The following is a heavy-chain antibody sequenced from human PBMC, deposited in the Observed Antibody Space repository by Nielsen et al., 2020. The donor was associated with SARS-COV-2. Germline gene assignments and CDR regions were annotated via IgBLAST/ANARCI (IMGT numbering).Heavy chain of an antibody. Sequence: SETLSLTCTVSGGSVNSGSYYWSWIRQPPGKGLEWIGYIYYSGSTNYNPSLKSRVTISVDTSKNQFSLKLSSVTAADTAVYYCARGGYYDVVWYFDYWGQGTLVTVSS. CDR1: GGSVNSGSYY. D-gene: IGHD3-22*01. CDR2: IYYSGST. CDR3: ARGGYYDVVWYFDY. J-gene: IGHJ4*02. V-gene: IGHV4-61*01.